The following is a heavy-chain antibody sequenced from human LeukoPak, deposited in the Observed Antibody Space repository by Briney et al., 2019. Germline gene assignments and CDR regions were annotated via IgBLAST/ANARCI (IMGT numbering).Heavy chain of an antibody. J-gene: IGHJ3*02. Sequence: ASVKVSCKAPGGTFISYAISWVRQAPGQGLEGMGRIIPIFGTANYAQKFQGRVTITTDESTSTAYMELSSLRSEDTAVYYCARGGRSGPDAFDIWGQGTMVTVSS. CDR3: ARGGRSGPDAFDI. CDR2: IIPIFGTA. D-gene: IGHD6-19*01. CDR1: GGTFISYA. V-gene: IGHV1-69*05.